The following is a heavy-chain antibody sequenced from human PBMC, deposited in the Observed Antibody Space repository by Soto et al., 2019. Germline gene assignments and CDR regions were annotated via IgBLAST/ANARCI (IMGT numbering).Heavy chain of an antibody. D-gene: IGHD1-1*01. CDR1: GFTVTGTY. Sequence: EVQLVESGGVLVQPGGSLRLSCAASGFTVTGTYMSWVRQAPGKGLEWVSVIYSGGTKYYADSVRGRFTVSIDSSNNTLSLQMNSLRVEDTAVYYCTRDMTGTTWTLGGQWGQGTLVTVSS. V-gene: IGHV3-66*01. J-gene: IGHJ4*02. CDR2: IYSGGTK. CDR3: TRDMTGTTWTLGGQ.